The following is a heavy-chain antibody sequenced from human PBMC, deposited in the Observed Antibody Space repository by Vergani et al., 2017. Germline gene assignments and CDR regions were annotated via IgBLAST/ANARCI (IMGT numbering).Heavy chain of an antibody. D-gene: IGHD3-3*01. Sequence: QVQLVQSGAEVKKPGSSVKVSCKASGGTFSSYAISWVRQAPGQGLEWMGWISAYNGNTNYAQKFQGRVTITAEKSTSTAYMELSSLRSEDTAVYYCARESPPLGDFWSGYSDFDYWGQGTLVTVSS. CDR3: ARESPPLGDFWSGYSDFDY. CDR1: GGTFSSYA. J-gene: IGHJ4*02. V-gene: IGHV1-69*04. CDR2: ISAYNGNT.